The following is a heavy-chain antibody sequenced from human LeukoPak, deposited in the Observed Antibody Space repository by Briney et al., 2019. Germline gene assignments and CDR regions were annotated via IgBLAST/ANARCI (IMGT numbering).Heavy chain of an antibody. CDR1: GFTFSSYG. J-gene: IGHJ6*04. CDR2: IRYDGNKK. CDR3: AELGITMIGGV. Sequence: GGSLRLSCAASGFTFSSYGMHWVRQAAGKGLEWVAFIRYDGNKKYYADSVKGRFTISRDNAKNSLYLQMNSLRAEDTAVYYCAELGITMIGGVWGKGTTVTISS. D-gene: IGHD3-10*02. V-gene: IGHV3-30*02.